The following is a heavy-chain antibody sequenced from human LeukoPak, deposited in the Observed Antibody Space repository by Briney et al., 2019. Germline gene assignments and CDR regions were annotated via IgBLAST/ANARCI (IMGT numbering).Heavy chain of an antibody. Sequence: GGTLRLSCVASGFALINAWMSWGRQALGEWVEWDGRIKIKTDGGTTDYAATVKGRFTISRDDSKTTLYLQMNSLKTEDTAVYYCTTDFEVGYWGAEYFQHWGQGTLVTVSS. J-gene: IGHJ1*01. D-gene: IGHD2-8*02. CDR2: IKIKTDGGTT. V-gene: IGHV3-15*01. CDR1: GFALINAW. CDR3: TTDFEVGYWGAEYFQH.